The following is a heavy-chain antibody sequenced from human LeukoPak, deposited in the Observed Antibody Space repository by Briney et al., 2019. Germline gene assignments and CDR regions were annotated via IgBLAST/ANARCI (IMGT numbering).Heavy chain of an antibody. CDR2: IYYSGST. CDR1: GGSISSNDYY. Sequence: SETLSLTCTVSGGSISSNDYYWDWIRQPPGMGLEYIGSIYYSGSTYYNPSLKSRVTISVDTSKNQFSLKLSSVTAADTAVYYCARGESIAARPGWFDPWGQGTLVTVSS. D-gene: IGHD6-6*01. J-gene: IGHJ5*02. V-gene: IGHV4-39*01. CDR3: ARGESIAARPGWFDP.